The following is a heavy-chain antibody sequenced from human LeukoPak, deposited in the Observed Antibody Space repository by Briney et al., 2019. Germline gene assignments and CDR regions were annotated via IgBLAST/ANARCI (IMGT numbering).Heavy chain of an antibody. CDR2: INPSGSST. Sequence: ASVKVSCKASGYSFTSYYMRWVRQAPGQGPEWMGLINPSGSSTTYAQRFQGRVTMTRDISTSTDYMELTSLTSDDTAMYYCARDNSVGETAWWFDPWGQGTLVTVSS. D-gene: IGHD1-26*01. V-gene: IGHV1-46*01. CDR1: GYSFTSYY. CDR3: ARDNSVGETAWWFDP. J-gene: IGHJ5*02.